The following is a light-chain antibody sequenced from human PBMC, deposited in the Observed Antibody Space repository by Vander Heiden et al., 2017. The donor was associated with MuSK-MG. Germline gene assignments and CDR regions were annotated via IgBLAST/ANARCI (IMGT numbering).Light chain of an antibody. CDR2: GAS. J-gene: IGKJ4*01. CDR3: QQYGSSPLLT. Sequence: DIVLTPSPGTLSLSPGERATLSCRASQSVSSSYLAWYQQTPGQAPRLLIYGASSRATGIPDRFSGSGSGTDFTLTISRLEPEDFAVYYCQQYGSSPLLTFGGGTKVEIK. CDR1: QSVSSSY. V-gene: IGKV3-20*01.